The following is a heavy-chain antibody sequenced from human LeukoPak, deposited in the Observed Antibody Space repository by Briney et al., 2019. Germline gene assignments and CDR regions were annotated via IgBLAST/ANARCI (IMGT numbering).Heavy chain of an antibody. V-gene: IGHV4-59*08. CDR1: GGSFSSFYY. D-gene: IGHD6-6*01. J-gene: IGHJ5*02. CDR3: ARRKGNGEYKDWFDP. Sequence: ETLSLTCTVSGGSFSSFYYWTWIRQPPGKRLQWVGYINRSGTTYYNPSLKSRVTMSVDTPKKQVYLKVTSVTAADTAIYYCARRKGNGEYKDWFDPWGQGTLVTVSS. CDR2: INRSGTT.